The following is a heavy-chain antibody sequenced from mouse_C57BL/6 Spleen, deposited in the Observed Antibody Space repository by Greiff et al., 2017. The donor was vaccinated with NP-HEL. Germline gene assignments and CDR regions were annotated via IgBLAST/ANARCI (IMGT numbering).Heavy chain of an antibody. Sequence: EVMLVESEGGLVQPGSSMKLSCTASGFTFSDYYMAWVRQVPEKGLEWVANINYDGSSTYYLDSLKSRFSISRDNAKNNLYLQMSSLKSEDTATYYCARQGYYYGSSYEGFDYWGQGTTLTVSS. CDR3: ARQGYYYGSSYEGFDY. CDR1: GFTFSDYY. J-gene: IGHJ2*01. V-gene: IGHV5-16*01. D-gene: IGHD1-1*01. CDR2: INYDGSST.